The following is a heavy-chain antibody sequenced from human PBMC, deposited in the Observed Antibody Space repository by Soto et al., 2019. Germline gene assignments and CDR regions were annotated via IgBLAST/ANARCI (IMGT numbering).Heavy chain of an antibody. J-gene: IGHJ6*02. CDR1: GGSISSSSYY. V-gene: IGHV4-39*01. D-gene: IGHD3-10*01. Sequence: SETLSLTCTVSGGSISSSSYYWGSIRQPPGKGKEWIGSIYYSRSTYYNPSLKNRVNISVDTSKNQLSLKQSNMTTTDTAVYYCARHHYYGSGSFFGMDVWGQGTTVT. CDR2: IYYSRST. CDR3: ARHHYYGSGSFFGMDV.